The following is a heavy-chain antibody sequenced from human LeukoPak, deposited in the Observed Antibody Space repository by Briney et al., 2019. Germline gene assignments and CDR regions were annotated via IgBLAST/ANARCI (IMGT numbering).Heavy chain of an antibody. D-gene: IGHD4-23*01. V-gene: IGHV4-61*08. CDR1: GGSISSGDYY. J-gene: IGHJ4*02. CDR3: ATLTTVVTAYYFDY. CDR2: IYHSGST. Sequence: SETLSLTCTVSGGSISSGDYYWSWIRQPPGKGLEWIGYIYHSGSTDYNPSIKSRVTISVDTSKSQFSLKLTSVTAADTAVYYCATLTTVVTAYYFDYWGQGTLVTVSS.